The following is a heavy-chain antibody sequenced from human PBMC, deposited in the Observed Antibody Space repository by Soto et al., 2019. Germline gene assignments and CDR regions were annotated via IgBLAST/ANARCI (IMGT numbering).Heavy chain of an antibody. CDR2: TIPIFGTA. V-gene: IGHV1-69*12. J-gene: IGHJ6*02. CDR3: ASDADYSITDEENYYYYGMDV. D-gene: IGHD4-4*01. Sequence: QVQLVQSGAEVKKPGSSVKVSCKASGGTFSSYAISWVRQAPGQGLEWMGGTIPIFGTANYAQKFQGRVTSTADESTSTAYMELSSLRSEDTAVYYCASDADYSITDEENYYYYGMDVWGQGTTVTVSS. CDR1: GGTFSSYA.